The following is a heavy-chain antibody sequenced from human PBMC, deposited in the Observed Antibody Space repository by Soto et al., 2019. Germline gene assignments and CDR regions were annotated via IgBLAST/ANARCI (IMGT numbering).Heavy chain of an antibody. V-gene: IGHV1-69*01. J-gene: IGHJ6*02. D-gene: IGHD2-15*01. CDR1: GGNFSTHA. CDR3: ARGYCSGGNCYSGMDV. CDR2: IIPISGTT. Sequence: QVQLVQSGAEVKKPGSSVKVSCKASGGNFSTHAIIWVRQAPGHGLEWMGGIIPISGTTYYTQKFQGRVTITADEPTSTAFMELSSLKSDDTAVFYCARGYCSGGNCYSGMDVWGQGTMVTVSS.